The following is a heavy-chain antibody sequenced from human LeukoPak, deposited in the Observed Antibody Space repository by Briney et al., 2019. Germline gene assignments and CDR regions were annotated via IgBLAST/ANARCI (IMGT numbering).Heavy chain of an antibody. CDR2: ITGGGSGI. CDR1: GFTFSNYA. J-gene: IGHJ4*02. Sequence: GGSLRLSCAASGFTFSNYAMGWVRQAPGKGLEWVSAITGGGSGIYYADSMKSRFTISRDNSKNTLYLQINSLRAEDTAVYYCAKWGDYDVLTGYYVSDYWGQGTLVTVSS. D-gene: IGHD3-9*01. CDR3: AKWGDYDVLTGYYVSDY. V-gene: IGHV3-23*01.